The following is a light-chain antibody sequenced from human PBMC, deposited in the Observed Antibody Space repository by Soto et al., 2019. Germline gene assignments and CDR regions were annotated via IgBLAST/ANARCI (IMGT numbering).Light chain of an antibody. V-gene: IGLV2-8*01. CDR1: SSDVGGYDY. CDR2: EVT. Sequence: QSVLTQPPSASGSPGQSVTISCTGTSSDVGGYDYVSWYQQHPGKAPKLMIYEVTIRPSGVSDRFSGSKSGNTASLTVSGLQAEDEADYYCQTYDSLSRSYVFGPGTKLTVL. CDR3: QTYDSLSRSYV. J-gene: IGLJ1*01.